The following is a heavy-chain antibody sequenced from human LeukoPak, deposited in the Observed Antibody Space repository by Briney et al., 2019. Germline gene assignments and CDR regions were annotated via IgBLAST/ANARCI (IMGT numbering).Heavy chain of an antibody. D-gene: IGHD2-2*01. J-gene: IGHJ4*02. CDR2: ISWNSGSI. Sequence: GRSLRLSCAASGFTFDDYAMHWVRQAPGKGLEWVSGISWNSGSIGYADSVKGRFTISRDNAKNSLYLRMNSLRAEDTALYYCSKSYCSSTSCYFDYWGQGTLVTVSS. CDR3: SKSYCSSTSCYFDY. V-gene: IGHV3-9*01. CDR1: GFTFDDYA.